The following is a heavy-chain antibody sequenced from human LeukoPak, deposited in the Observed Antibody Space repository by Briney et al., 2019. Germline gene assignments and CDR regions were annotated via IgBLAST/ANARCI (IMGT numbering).Heavy chain of an antibody. J-gene: IGHJ4*02. D-gene: IGHD3-16*02. Sequence: GGSLRLSCAASGFTFSNAWMSWVRQAAGKGLEWVGRIKSKTDGGTTDYAAPVKGRFTISRDDSKNTLYLQMNSLKTGDTAVYYCTAWYDYVWGSYPPNFDYWGQGTLVTVSS. CDR2: IKSKTDGGTT. V-gene: IGHV3-15*01. CDR3: TAWYDYVWGSYPPNFDY. CDR1: GFTFSNAW.